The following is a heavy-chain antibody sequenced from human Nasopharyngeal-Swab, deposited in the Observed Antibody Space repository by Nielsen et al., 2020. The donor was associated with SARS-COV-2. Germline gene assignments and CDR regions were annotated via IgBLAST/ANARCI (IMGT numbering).Heavy chain of an antibody. CDR1: GFTFTSSA. CDR3: AGGYCSGGSCYPPEGY. V-gene: IGHV1-58*01. J-gene: IGHJ4*02. Sequence: SVKVSCKASGFTFTSSAVQWVRQARGQRLEWIGWIVVGSGNTNYAQKFQERVTITRDMSTSTAYMELSGLRSEDTAVYYCAGGYCSGGSCYPPEGYWGQGTLVTVSS. D-gene: IGHD2-15*01. CDR2: IVVGSGNT.